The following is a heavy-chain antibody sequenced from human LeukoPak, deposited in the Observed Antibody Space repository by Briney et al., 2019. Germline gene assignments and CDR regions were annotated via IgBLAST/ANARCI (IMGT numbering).Heavy chain of an antibody. Sequence: PGGSLRLSCAASGFTFADYAMHWVRQAPGQGLEWVSGISWNSGSIGYADSVKGRFTISRDNAKNSLYLQMNSLRAEDTALYYCAKDYCYYDSSGYSDYWGQGTLVTVSS. D-gene: IGHD3-22*01. V-gene: IGHV3-9*01. CDR1: GFTFADYA. CDR2: ISWNSGSI. J-gene: IGHJ4*02. CDR3: AKDYCYYDSSGYSDY.